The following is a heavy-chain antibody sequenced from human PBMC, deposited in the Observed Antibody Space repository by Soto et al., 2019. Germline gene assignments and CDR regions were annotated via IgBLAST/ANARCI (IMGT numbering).Heavy chain of an antibody. Sequence: GSLRLSCAASGFTFSKYVMSWGRQAPGKGLEWVSSINSGANTYHADSVKGRFTISRDNSKNTLYLQMNSLRAEDTAVYYCAKEGYGPGSYNQGNSFDYWGQGALVTVSS. CDR3: AKEGYGPGSYNQGNSFDY. J-gene: IGHJ4*02. D-gene: IGHD3-10*01. CDR1: GFTFSKYV. V-gene: IGHV3-23*01. CDR2: INSGANT.